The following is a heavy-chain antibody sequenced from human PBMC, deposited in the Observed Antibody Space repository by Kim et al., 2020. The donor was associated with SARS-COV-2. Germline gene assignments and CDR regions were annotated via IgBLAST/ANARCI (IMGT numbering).Heavy chain of an antibody. Sequence: SVKVSCKASGFTFTSSAMQWVRQARGQRLEWIGWIVVGSGNTNYAQKFQERVTITRDMSTSTAYMELSSLRSEDTAVYYCAAKGYCSGGSCGETYYYYMDVWGKGTTVTVSS. CDR1: GFTFTSSA. J-gene: IGHJ6*03. D-gene: IGHD2-15*01. CDR3: AAKGYCSGGSCGETYYYYMDV. V-gene: IGHV1-58*02. CDR2: IVVGSGNT.